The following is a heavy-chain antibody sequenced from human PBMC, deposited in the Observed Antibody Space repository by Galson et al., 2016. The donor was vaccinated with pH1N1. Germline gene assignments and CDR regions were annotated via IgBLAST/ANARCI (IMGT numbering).Heavy chain of an antibody. CDR1: GFTFSNYA. Sequence: SLRLSCAASGFTFSNYAMSWVRQSSGKGLEWVSSIGGSGDSTYYADSVKGRFTISRDNSKNTLSLQLDSLKVEDTALYYCAKYKGIVAGTLRLFDYWGQGTLVTVSP. CDR2: IGGSGDST. J-gene: IGHJ4*02. D-gene: IGHD2-21*01. CDR3: AKYKGIVAGTLRLFDY. V-gene: IGHV3-23*01.